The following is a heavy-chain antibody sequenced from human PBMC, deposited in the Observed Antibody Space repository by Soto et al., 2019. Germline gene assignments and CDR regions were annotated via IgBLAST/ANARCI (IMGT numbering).Heavy chain of an antibody. V-gene: IGHV4-39*01. CDR3: ARHVVSYYYDSSGPRGY. CDR2: IYYSGST. D-gene: IGHD3-22*01. CDR1: GCSISSSSYY. Sequence: ALETLSPTCTVSGCSISSSSYYWGWIRQPPGKGLEWIGSIYYSGSTYYNPSLKSRVTISVDTSKNQFSLKLSSVTAADTAVYYCARHVVSYYYDSSGPRGYWGQGTLVTVS. J-gene: IGHJ4*02.